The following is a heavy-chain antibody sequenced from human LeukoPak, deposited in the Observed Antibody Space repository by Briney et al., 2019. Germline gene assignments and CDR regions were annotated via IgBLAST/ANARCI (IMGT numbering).Heavy chain of an antibody. V-gene: IGHV3-30*04. CDR2: ISYDGSNK. Sequence: GGSLRLSCAASGFTFSSYAMHWVRQAPGKGLEWVAVISYDGSNKYYADSVKGRFTISRDNSKNTLYLQMNSLRAEDTAVYYCAADSMYYYGSGDWFDPWGQGTLVTVSS. CDR1: GFTFSSYA. J-gene: IGHJ5*02. CDR3: AADSMYYYGSGDWFDP. D-gene: IGHD3-10*01.